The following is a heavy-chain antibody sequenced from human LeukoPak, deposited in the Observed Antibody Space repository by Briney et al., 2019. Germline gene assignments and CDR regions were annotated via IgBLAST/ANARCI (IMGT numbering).Heavy chain of an antibody. CDR1: GFIFSNAW. V-gene: IGHV3-15*07. Sequence: GGSLRLSCAGSGFIFSNAWMNWVRQAPGKGLEWVGRIKSKPNGETIDYAAPVKGRFTISRDDSKNTLYLQMNSLKTDDTAIYYCSTTQRYYAANHWGQGTLVTVSS. J-gene: IGHJ4*02. D-gene: IGHD3-10*01. CDR2: IKSKPNGETI. CDR3: STTQRYYAANH.